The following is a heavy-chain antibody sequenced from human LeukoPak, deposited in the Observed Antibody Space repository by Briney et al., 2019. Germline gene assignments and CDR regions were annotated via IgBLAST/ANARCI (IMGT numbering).Heavy chain of an antibody. CDR1: GGSISSYY. Sequence: SETLSLTCTVSGGSISSYYWSWIRQPAGKGLEWIGRIYTSGSTNYNPSLKSRVTMSVDTSKNQFSLKLSSVTAADTAVYYCARDTMVRGVISFYYYMDVWGKGTTVTISS. CDR3: ARDTMVRGVISFYYYMDV. J-gene: IGHJ6*03. D-gene: IGHD3-10*01. V-gene: IGHV4-4*07. CDR2: IYTSGST.